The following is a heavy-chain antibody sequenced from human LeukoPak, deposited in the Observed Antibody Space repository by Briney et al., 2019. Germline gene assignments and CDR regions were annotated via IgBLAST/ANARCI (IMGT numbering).Heavy chain of an antibody. Sequence: GSSVKVSCKASGGTFSSYAISWVRQAPGQGLEWMGGIIPIFGTANYAQKFQGRVTITADKSTSTAYMELSSLRSEDTAVYYCARGGPVAAINYYYYGMDVWGKGTTVTVSS. CDR2: IIPIFGTA. J-gene: IGHJ6*04. V-gene: IGHV1-69*06. CDR1: GGTFSSYA. CDR3: ARGGPVAAINYYYYGMDV. D-gene: IGHD2-15*01.